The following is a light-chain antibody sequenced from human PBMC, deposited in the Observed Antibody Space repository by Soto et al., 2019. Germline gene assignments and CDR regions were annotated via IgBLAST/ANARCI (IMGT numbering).Light chain of an antibody. V-gene: IGLV2-14*01. CDR1: SSDVGAYNY. J-gene: IGLJ2*01. CDR3: SSYTGSTTLGV. CDR2: DVT. Sequence: QSVLTQPASVSGSPGQSITISCTGTSSDVGAYNYVSWYQQYPGKAPKLIIYDVTNRPSGISNRFSGSKSGNTASLTISGLQAEDEAYYYCSSYTGSTTLGVFGGGTKVTVL.